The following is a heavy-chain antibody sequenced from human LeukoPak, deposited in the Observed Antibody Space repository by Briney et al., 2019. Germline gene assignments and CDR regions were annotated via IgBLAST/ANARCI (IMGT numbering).Heavy chain of an antibody. D-gene: IGHD6-19*01. CDR1: GGSISSGSYY. J-gene: IGHJ4*02. CDR2: IYTSGST. Sequence: SETLSLTCTVAGGSISSGSYYWSWIRQPAGKGLEWIGRIYTSGSTNYNPSLKSRVTISVDTSKNQFSLKLSSVTAADTAVYYCARRSLAVADDYWGQGTLVTVSS. V-gene: IGHV4-61*02. CDR3: ARRSLAVADDY.